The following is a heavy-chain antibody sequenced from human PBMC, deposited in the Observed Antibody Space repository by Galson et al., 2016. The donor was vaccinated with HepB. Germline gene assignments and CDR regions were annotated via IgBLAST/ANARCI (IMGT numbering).Heavy chain of an antibody. V-gene: IGHV3-23*01. CDR2: ISGHSSNT. CDR3: ARDQGSGGWNKGWFDP. D-gene: IGHD1/OR15-1a*01. Sequence: SLRLSCAASGFTFHNYAMSWVRQAPGKGLEWVSAISGHSSNTYYADPVKGRFTISRDNSKNTLDLQMNSLRAEDTAVYYCARDQGSGGWNKGWFDPWGQGTLVTVSS. CDR1: GFTFHNYA. J-gene: IGHJ5*02.